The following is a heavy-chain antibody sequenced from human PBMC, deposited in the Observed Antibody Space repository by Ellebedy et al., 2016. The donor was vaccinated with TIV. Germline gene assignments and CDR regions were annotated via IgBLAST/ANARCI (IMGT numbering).Heavy chain of an antibody. CDR1: GFIFSNYG. D-gene: IGHD5-24*01. CDR2: IDSSSNTI. Sequence: GGSLRLSCAAPGFIFSNYGMIWVRQAPGKGLEWVSYIDSSSNTIDYADSVKGRFTISRDNAKNSLYLQMSSLRDEDTAVYYCAKDLSRWLQYFDSWGQGTLVTVSS. CDR3: AKDLSRWLQYFDS. V-gene: IGHV3-48*02. J-gene: IGHJ4*02.